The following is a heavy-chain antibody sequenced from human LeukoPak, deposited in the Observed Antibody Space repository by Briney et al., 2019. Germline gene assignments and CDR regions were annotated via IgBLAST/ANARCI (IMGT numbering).Heavy chain of an antibody. CDR1: GFSFSSYW. CDR2: IEQDGSEE. D-gene: IGHD6-6*01. CDR3: AREGKYSSSSGGSFDY. V-gene: IGHV3-7*01. Sequence: GGSLRLSCAASGFSFSSYWMSWVRQAPGKGLEWVANIEQDGSEEYYVDSVKARFTISRDNAKNSLYLQMNSLRAEDTAVYYCAREGKYSSSSGGSFDYWGQGTLVTVSS. J-gene: IGHJ4*02.